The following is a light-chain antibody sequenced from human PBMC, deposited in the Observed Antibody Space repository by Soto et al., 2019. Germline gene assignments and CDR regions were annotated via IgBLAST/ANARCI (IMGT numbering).Light chain of an antibody. CDR2: DAS. Sequence: AIRMTQSPSSLSASTGDTVTITCRASQDIGSVLAWYQQKPGKAPKPLIYDASSLESGVPSRFSGSGSGTEFTLTISSLQPDDFATYYCQQYNSYSLWTFGQGTKV. CDR3: QQYNSYSLWT. V-gene: IGKV1-13*02. CDR1: QDIGSV. J-gene: IGKJ1*01.